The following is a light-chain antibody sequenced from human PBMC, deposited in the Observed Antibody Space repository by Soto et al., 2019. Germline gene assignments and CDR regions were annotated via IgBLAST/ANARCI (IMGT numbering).Light chain of an antibody. CDR2: AAS. V-gene: IGKV1-39*01. CDR3: QQSYRTPLT. CDR1: QSISSY. Sequence: DIQMTQSPSCLSASVGDRVTVTCRASQSISSYLNWYQQKPGKAPKLLIYAASSLQSGVPSRFSGSGSGTDITLTISSLQPEDFATYYCQQSYRTPLTFGGGTKVEIK. J-gene: IGKJ4*01.